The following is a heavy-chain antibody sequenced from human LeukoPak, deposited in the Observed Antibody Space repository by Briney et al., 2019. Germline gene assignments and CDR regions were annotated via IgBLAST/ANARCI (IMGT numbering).Heavy chain of an antibody. V-gene: IGHV3-20*04. CDR2: INWNGGIT. D-gene: IGHD2-8*01. CDR1: GFTFDDYG. CDR3: AKAFGTNGYFQLPIDF. Sequence: PGGSLRLSCAASGFTFDDYGISWVRQGPGKGLEWVSGINWNGGITGFADSVKGRFTISRDNAKNSLYLQMNSLRAADTALYYCAKAFGTNGYFQLPIDFWGQGTLVTVSS. J-gene: IGHJ4*02.